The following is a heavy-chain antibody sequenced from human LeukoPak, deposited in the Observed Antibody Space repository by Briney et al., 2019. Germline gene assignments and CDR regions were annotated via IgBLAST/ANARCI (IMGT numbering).Heavy chain of an antibody. CDR3: ARDYGGKRCFDY. Sequence: ASVKVSCKASGGTFSSYAISWVRQAPGQGLEWMGGIIPIFGTANYAQKFQGRVTITTDESTSTAYMELSSLRSDDTAVYYCARDYGGKRCFDYWGQGTLVTVSS. D-gene: IGHD4-23*01. CDR1: GGTFSSYA. V-gene: IGHV1-69*05. J-gene: IGHJ4*02. CDR2: IIPIFGTA.